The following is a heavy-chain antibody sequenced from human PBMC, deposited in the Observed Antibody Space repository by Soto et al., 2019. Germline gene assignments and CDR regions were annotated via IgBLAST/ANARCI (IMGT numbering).Heavy chain of an antibody. J-gene: IGHJ6*02. V-gene: IGHV1-69*13. D-gene: IGHD3-10*01. CDR3: ARRGYYGSGMSHYYYGMDV. Sequence: SVEVSCKASGGTFSSYAMSWVRQAPGQGLEWMGGIIPIVGTANYAQKFQGRVTITADESTSTAYMELSSLRSEDTAVYYCARRGYYGSGMSHYYYGMDVWGPGPTVTVYS. CDR2: IIPIVGTA. CDR1: GGTFSSYA.